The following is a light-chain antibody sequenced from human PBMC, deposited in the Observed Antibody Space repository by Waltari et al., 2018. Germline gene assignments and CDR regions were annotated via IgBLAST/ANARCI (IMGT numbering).Light chain of an antibody. Sequence: DVVMTQSPPSLPITPGQPAPLTCLSSQSLLHSNGNTYLSWFLQKPGQPPRRLIYKVSNRDSGVPDRFSGSGAGTDFTLKISRVEAEDVGVYYCMQGTHFPLTFGGGTKVEIK. V-gene: IGKV2-30*02. CDR1: QSLLHSNGNTY. J-gene: IGKJ4*01. CDR2: KVS. CDR3: MQGTHFPLT.